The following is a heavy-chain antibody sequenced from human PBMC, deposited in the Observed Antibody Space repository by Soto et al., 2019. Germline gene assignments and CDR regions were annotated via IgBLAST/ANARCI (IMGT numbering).Heavy chain of an antibody. D-gene: IGHD6-13*01. Sequence: GGSLRLSCAASGFTFSSYGMHWVRQAPGKGLEWVAVIWYDGSNKYYADSVKGRFTISRDNSKNTLYLQMNSLRAEDTAVYYCARAGIAAAGTFPWLDPWGQGTPVTVSS. V-gene: IGHV3-33*01. CDR2: IWYDGSNK. J-gene: IGHJ5*02. CDR1: GFTFSSYG. CDR3: ARAGIAAAGTFPWLDP.